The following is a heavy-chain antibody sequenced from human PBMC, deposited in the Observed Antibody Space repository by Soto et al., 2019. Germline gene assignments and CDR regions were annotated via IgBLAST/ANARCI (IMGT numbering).Heavy chain of an antibody. V-gene: IGHV6-1*01. CDR1: VDSVSSKSAA. J-gene: IGHJ6*02. CDR3: GTGLSTTSPDV. CDR2: TYSRADGYN. Sequence: SHPLSLTCAISVDSVSSKSAAWNSVRESPPRGLEWLGRTYSRADGYNGNAVSVKGRITMNPVTSKNQFGLQLNSVTPEDTAVYYCGTGLSTTSPDVWGQGTAVTDSS. D-gene: IGHD2-2*01.